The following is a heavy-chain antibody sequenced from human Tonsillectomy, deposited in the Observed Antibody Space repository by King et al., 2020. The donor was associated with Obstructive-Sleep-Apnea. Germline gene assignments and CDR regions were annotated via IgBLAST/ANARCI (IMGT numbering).Heavy chain of an antibody. Sequence: VQLVESGGGVVQPGRSLRLSCAASGFTFSSYAMHWVRQAPGKGLEWVAVMSSDGSNKYYADSVKGRFTISRDNSKNTLYLQMNSLRTEDTAVYYCAGGSGSGSMGGYWGQGTLVTVSS. CDR1: GFTFSSYA. J-gene: IGHJ4*02. D-gene: IGHD3-10*01. V-gene: IGHV3-30-3*01. CDR3: AGGSGSGSMGGY. CDR2: MSSDGSNK.